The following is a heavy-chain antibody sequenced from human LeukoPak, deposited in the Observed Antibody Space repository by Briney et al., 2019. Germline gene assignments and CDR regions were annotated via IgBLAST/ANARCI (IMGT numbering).Heavy chain of an antibody. CDR3: ARRQIQLLGYYYYHYMDV. D-gene: IGHD5-18*01. V-gene: IGHV1-8*03. J-gene: IGHJ6*03. CDR2: MNPNSGNT. Sequence: GASVKVSCKASGYTFTSYDINWVRQATGQGLEWMGWMNPNSGNTGYAQKFQGRVTITRNTSISTAYMELSSLRSEDTAVYYCARRQIQLLGYYYYHYMDVWGKGTTVTVSS. CDR1: GYTFTSYD.